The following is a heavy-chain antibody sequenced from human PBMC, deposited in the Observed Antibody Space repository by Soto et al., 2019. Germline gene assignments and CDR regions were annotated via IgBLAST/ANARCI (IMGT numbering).Heavy chain of an antibody. CDR2: ISGSGGST. Sequence: EVQLLESGGGLVQPGGSLRLSCAASGFTFSSYAMSWVRQAPGKGLEWVSAISGSGGSTYYADSVKGRFTISRDNSKNTLYLQMNSLRVEDTAVYYCAKMKGNGDYPSYYYYGMDVWGQGTTVTVSS. CDR3: AKMKGNGDYPSYYYYGMDV. V-gene: IGHV3-23*01. CDR1: GFTFSSYA. J-gene: IGHJ6*02. D-gene: IGHD4-17*01.